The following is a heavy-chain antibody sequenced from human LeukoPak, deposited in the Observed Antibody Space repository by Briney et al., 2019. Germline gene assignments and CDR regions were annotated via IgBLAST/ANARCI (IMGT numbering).Heavy chain of an antibody. J-gene: IGHJ4*02. CDR1: GFRFSTYG. V-gene: IGHV3-33*01. Sequence: HPGGSLRLSCAGSGFRFSTYGMHWVRQAPGKGLEWLGYVWFDGSNSDYVDPVKGRFTISRDNSKNTVFLQMNSLRAEDTAVYHCARFAGSDYTGSFDLWGRGTPVTVSS. CDR2: VWFDGSNS. D-gene: IGHD3-10*01. CDR3: ARFAGSDYTGSFDL.